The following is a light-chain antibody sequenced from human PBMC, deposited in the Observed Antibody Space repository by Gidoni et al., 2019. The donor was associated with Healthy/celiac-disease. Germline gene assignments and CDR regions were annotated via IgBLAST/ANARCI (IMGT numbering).Light chain of an antibody. CDR2: AAS. CDR1: QRISSY. Sequence: DFQLTQSPYFLSASVGDRVTNTCRASQRISSYLAWYQQKPGKAPKLLIYAASTLQGGVPSRFSGSGSGTEFTLTISSLQPEDFATYSCQQLSSSPLTFGPGTKVEIK. V-gene: IGKV1-9*01. J-gene: IGKJ3*01. CDR3: QQLSSSPLT.